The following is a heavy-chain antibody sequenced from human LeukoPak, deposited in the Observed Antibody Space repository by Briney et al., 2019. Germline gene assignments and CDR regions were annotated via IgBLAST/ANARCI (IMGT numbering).Heavy chain of an antibody. CDR2: ISGSGGST. CDR1: GFTFSSYA. Sequence: PGGSPRLSCAASGFTFSSYAMSWVRQAPGKGLEWVSAISGSGGSTYYADSVKGRFTISRDNSKNTLYLQMNSLRAEDTAVYYCAKLRRSGWSRVDLDYWGQGTLVTVSS. CDR3: AKLRRSGWSRVDLDY. J-gene: IGHJ4*02. D-gene: IGHD6-19*01. V-gene: IGHV3-23*01.